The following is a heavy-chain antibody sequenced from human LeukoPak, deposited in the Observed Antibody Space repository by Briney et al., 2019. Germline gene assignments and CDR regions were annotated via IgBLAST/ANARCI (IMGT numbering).Heavy chain of an antibody. CDR2: IYSGGST. Sequence: GGSLRLSCAASGFTFSNAWMSWVRQAPGKGLGWVSVIYSGGSTHYADSVKGRFTISRDNSKNTLYLQMNSLRAEDTAVYYCARDRLHYDSLTGYPADWGQGTLVTVSS. J-gene: IGHJ4*02. V-gene: IGHV3-66*01. D-gene: IGHD3-9*01. CDR1: GFTFSNAW. CDR3: ARDRLHYDSLTGYPAD.